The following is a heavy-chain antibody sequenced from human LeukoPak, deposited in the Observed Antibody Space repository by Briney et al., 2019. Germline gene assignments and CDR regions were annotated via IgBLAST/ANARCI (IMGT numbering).Heavy chain of an antibody. Sequence: PGGSLRLSCAASGFTFSSYAMSWVRQAPGKGLEWVSAISGSGGSTYYADSVKGRFTISRDNSKNTLYLQMNSLRAEDTAVYYCANRLYGGNSGDAFDIWGQGTMVTVSS. CDR2: ISGSGGST. J-gene: IGHJ3*02. CDR3: ANRLYGGNSGDAFDI. V-gene: IGHV3-23*01. CDR1: GFTFSSYA. D-gene: IGHD4-23*01.